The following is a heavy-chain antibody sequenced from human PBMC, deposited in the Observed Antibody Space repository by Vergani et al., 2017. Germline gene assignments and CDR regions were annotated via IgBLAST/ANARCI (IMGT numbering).Heavy chain of an antibody. CDR1: GFTFSSYW. D-gene: IGHD3-22*01. CDR2: IKQDGSEK. V-gene: IGHV3-7*03. J-gene: IGHJ4*02. Sequence: EVQLLESGGGLVQPGGSLRLSCAASGFTFSSYWMSWVRQAPGKGLEWVANIKQDGSEKYYVDSVKGRFTISRDNAKNSLYLQMNSLRAEDTAVYYCARLSYDTTPYLQGGYDCWGQGNLVSVSS. CDR3: ARLSYDTTPYLQGGYDC.